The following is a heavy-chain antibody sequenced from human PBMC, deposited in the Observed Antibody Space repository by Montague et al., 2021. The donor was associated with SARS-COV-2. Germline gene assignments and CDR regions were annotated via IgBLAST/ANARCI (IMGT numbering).Heavy chain of an antibody. CDR2: IYYSGST. CDR3: ARGIPIAAALINWFDP. CDR1: GGSINSYY. V-gene: IGHV4-59*01. J-gene: IGHJ5*02. Sequence: SETRSLTCTVSGGSINSYYWSWIRQPPGKGLEWIGYIYYSGSTNYNPSLKSRVTISVDTSKNQFSLKLSSVTAADTAVYYCARGIPIAAALINWFDPWGQGTLVTVSS. D-gene: IGHD6-13*01.